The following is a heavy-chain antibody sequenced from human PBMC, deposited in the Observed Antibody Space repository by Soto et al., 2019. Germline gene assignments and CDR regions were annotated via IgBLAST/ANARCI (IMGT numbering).Heavy chain of an antibody. V-gene: IGHV4-34*01. J-gene: IGHJ4*02. CDR2: INHSGST. CDR1: GGSFSGYY. Sequence: SETLSLTCAVYGGSFSGYYWSWIRQPPGKGLEWIGEINHSGSTNYNPSLKSRVTISVDTSKNQFSLKLSSVTAADTAVYYCARSGLDFLEGLPNFFDSWGQGPLVPV. D-gene: IGHD3-3*01. CDR3: ARSGLDFLEGLPNFFDS.